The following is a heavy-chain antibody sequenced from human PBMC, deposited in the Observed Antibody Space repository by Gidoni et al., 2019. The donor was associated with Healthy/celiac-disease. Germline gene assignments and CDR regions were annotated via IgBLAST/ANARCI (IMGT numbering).Heavy chain of an antibody. CDR1: GYTFTSYA. J-gene: IGHJ4*02. V-gene: IGHV1-3*01. CDR2: INAGNGNT. Sequence: QVQLVQSGAEVKKPGASVKVSCKASGYTFTSYAMHWVRQAPGQRLEWMGWINAGNGNTKYSQKFQGRVTITRDTSASTAYMELSSLRSEDTAVYYCARDLRGDRDYRTGIDYWGQGTLVTVSS. D-gene: IGHD3-10*01. CDR3: ARDLRGDRDYRTGIDY.